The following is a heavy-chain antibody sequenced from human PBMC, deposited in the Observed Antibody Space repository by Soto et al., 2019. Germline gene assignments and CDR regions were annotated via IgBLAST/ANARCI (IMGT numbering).Heavy chain of an antibody. CDR3: ARANAGTFDFVSVYPYAFDY. CDR1: NGSISGFY. V-gene: IGHV4-59*12. J-gene: IGHJ4*02. D-gene: IGHD3-3*01. CDR2: IHYSGRT. Sequence: PSETLSLTCSVSNGSISGFYWTWIRQPPGKILEWIGYIHYSGRTDYSPSLTSRATMSVDTSKNQFSLNLKSITAEDTAVYYCARANAGTFDFVSVYPYAFDYWGPGTQVTVSS.